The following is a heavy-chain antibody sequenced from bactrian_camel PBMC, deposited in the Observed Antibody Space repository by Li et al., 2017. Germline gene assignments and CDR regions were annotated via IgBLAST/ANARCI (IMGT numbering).Heavy chain of an antibody. Sequence: QLVESGGGSVQAGGSLNLSCLASGDTARPACMGWFRQAPGKEREGVAAIDSDSGSTYYTDSVKGRFTISRDNSKVTVYLQMNSLKPDDTAMYYCAADPTRCGPWWVNARQWNAYWGQGTQVTVS. CDR1: GDTARPAC. D-gene: IGHD7*01. CDR3: AADPTRCGPWWVNARQWNAY. CDR2: IDSDSGST. V-gene: IGHV3S25*01. J-gene: IGHJ4*01.